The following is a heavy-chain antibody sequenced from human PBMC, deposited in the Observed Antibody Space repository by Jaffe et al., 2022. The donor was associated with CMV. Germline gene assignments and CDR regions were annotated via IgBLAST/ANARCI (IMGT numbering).Heavy chain of an antibody. CDR1: GGSISSYY. Sequence: QVQLQESGPGLVKPSETLSLTCTVSGGSISSYYWSWIRQPPGKGLEWIGYIYYSGSTNYNPSLKSRVTISVDTSKNQFSLKLSSVTAADTAVYYCARARGSYDSSVTYYYYGMDVWGQGTTVTVSS. CDR3: ARARGSYDSSVTYYYYGMDV. CDR2: IYYSGST. V-gene: IGHV4-59*01. J-gene: IGHJ6*02. D-gene: IGHD3-22*01.